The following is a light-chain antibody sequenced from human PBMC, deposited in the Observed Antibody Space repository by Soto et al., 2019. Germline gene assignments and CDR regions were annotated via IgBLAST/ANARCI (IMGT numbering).Light chain of an antibody. J-gene: IGKJ1*01. Sequence: DIQLTQSPSTLSASVGDRVTITCRASQSISGWLAWYQQKPGKVPKLLIYDASSLEGGVPSRFSGSGSGTEFTLTISSRQPDDFATYYCQQYSSYFPWTFGQGTKVEIK. CDR1: QSISGW. CDR2: DAS. CDR3: QQYSSYFPWT. V-gene: IGKV1-5*01.